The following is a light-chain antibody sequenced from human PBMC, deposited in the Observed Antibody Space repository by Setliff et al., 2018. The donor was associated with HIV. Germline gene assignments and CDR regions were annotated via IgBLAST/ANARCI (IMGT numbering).Light chain of an antibody. CDR2: GAS. CDR1: RRVSSSY. J-gene: IGKJ1*01. V-gene: IGKV3-20*01. CDR3: QQYGSSPWT. Sequence: EIVLTQSPGTLSLSPGERATLSCRASRRVSSSYLAWYQQKPGQAPRLLIYGASSRATGIPDRFSGSVSGTDFTLTISRLEPEDFAVYYCQQYGSSPWTFGQGTKVDIK.